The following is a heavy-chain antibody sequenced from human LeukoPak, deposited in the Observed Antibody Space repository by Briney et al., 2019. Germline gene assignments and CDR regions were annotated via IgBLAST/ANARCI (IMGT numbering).Heavy chain of an antibody. CDR2: IRYDGGNK. CDR1: GFTFSSYA. D-gene: IGHD4-23*01. J-gene: IGHJ4*02. Sequence: GGSLRLSCAASGFTFSSYAMHWVRQAPGKGLQWVAFIRYDGGNKYYADSVKGRFTISRDNSRNTLYLQMNSLRAEDTAVYYCARRAGGYSHPYDYWGQGTLVTVSS. CDR3: ARRAGGYSHPYDY. V-gene: IGHV3-30*02.